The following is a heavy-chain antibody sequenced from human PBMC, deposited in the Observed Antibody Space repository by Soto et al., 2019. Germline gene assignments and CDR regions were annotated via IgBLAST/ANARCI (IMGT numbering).Heavy chain of an antibody. J-gene: IGHJ3*02. CDR1: GGSISSYY. CDR2: IYYSGST. Sequence: SETLSLTCTVSGGSISSYYWSWIRQPPGKGLEWIGYIYYSGSTNYNPSLKSRVTISVDTSKNQFSLKLSSVTAADTAVYYCARIRHGNGDGFDIWGQGTKVTVS. CDR3: ARIRHGNGDGFDI. V-gene: IGHV4-59*01. D-gene: IGHD2-15*01.